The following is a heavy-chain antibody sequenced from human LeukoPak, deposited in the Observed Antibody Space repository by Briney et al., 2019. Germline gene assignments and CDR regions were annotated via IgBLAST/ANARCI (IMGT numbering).Heavy chain of an antibody. Sequence: RPSETLSLTCTVPGGSISSSSYYWGWVRQPPGKGLEWIGSIYHSGSTYYNPSLKSRVTISVDTSKNQISLKLSSVTAADAAVYYCARPGYGDYIRAYYDYWGQGTLVTVSS. V-gene: IGHV4-39*01. J-gene: IGHJ4*02. CDR2: IYHSGST. CDR1: GGSISSSSYY. D-gene: IGHD4-17*01. CDR3: ARPGYGDYIRAYYDY.